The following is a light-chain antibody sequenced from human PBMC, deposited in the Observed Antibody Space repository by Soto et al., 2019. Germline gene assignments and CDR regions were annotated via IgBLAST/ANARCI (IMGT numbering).Light chain of an antibody. V-gene: IGKV1-5*03. J-gene: IGKJ1*01. CDR3: QQSWT. CDR1: QSISNW. CDR2: KAS. Sequence: DIQMTQSPSTLSASVGDRVTITCRASQSISNWLAWYQQKPGKPPKLLIYKASSLESGVPSRCSGSGSGTEFTLTISSLQPNDFATYYCQQSWTFGQGTKVEIK.